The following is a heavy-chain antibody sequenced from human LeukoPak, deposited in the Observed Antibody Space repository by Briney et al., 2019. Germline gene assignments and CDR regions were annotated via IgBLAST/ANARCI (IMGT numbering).Heavy chain of an antibody. CDR3: ARGPYYYGSGRFSYYYYMDV. Sequence: SETLSLTCAVYGGSFSGYYWSWIRQPPGKGLEWIGEINHSGSTNYNPSLKSRVTISVDTSKNQFSLKLGSVTAADTAVYYCARGPYYYGSGRFSYYYYMDVWGKGTTVTVSS. CDR2: INHSGST. CDR1: GGSFSGYY. D-gene: IGHD3-10*01. V-gene: IGHV4-34*01. J-gene: IGHJ6*03.